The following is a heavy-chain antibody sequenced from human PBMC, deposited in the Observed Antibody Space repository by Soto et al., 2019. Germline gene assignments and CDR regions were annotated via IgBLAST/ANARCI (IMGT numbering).Heavy chain of an antibody. CDR3: ARGSRQWLVLIDY. Sequence: QVQLQESGPGLVKPSETLSLTCTVSGGSVSSGSYYWSWIRQPPGKGLEWIGYIYYSGSTNYNPSLRSQVTISVDTPKNQFSLKLSSVTAADTAVYYCARGSRQWLVLIDYWGQGTLVTVSS. V-gene: IGHV4-61*01. D-gene: IGHD6-19*01. CDR2: IYYSGST. J-gene: IGHJ4*02. CDR1: GGSVSSGSYY.